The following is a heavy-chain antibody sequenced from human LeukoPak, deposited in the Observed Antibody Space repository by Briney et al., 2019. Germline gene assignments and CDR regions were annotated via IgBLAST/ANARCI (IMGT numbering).Heavy chain of an antibody. V-gene: IGHV3-30*02. CDR1: GFTFSSYG. CDR2: VRYDGSSK. Sequence: GGSLRLSCAASGFTFSSYGMHSGRRGPRRGLVWVAVVRYDGSSKYYVDSVKCRFPISRDNSKNTLYLQMNSLRAEPTAVYYCAKDRRPYSSGWPDYWGQGTLVTVSS. J-gene: IGHJ4*02. CDR3: AKDRRPYSSGWPDY. D-gene: IGHD6-19*01.